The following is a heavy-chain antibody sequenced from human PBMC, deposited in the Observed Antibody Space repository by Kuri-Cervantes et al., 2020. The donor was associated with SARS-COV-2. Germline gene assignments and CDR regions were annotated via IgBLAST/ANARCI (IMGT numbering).Heavy chain of an antibody. D-gene: IGHD3-9*01. CDR2: IGPAGDT. Sequence: GESLKISCATSGFTFSVYDIHWVRQATGKGLEWVSVIGPAGDTHYAASVKGRFTISRQNAKNFVYLQMNNLTVGDTAIYYCARGGDKAGDYYYNGMDVWGQGTTVTVSS. CDR3: ARGGDKAGDYYYNGMDV. V-gene: IGHV3-13*01. J-gene: IGHJ6*02. CDR1: GFTFSVYD.